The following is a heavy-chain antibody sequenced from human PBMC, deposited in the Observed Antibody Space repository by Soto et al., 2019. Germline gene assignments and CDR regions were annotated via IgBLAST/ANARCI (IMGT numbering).Heavy chain of an antibody. CDR2: IIPILGIA. CDR3: ARDGYYYDSAVCYARFDI. Sequence: QVQLVQSGAEVKKPGSSVKVSCKASGGTFSSYTISWVRQAPGQGLEWMGRIIPILGIANYAQKFQGRVTITADRCTRTAYMELSMLRSEDTAVYYWARDGYYYDSAVCYARFDIWGDGTMVTVSS. CDR1: GGTFSSYT. D-gene: IGHD3-22*01. V-gene: IGHV1-69*08. J-gene: IGHJ3*02.